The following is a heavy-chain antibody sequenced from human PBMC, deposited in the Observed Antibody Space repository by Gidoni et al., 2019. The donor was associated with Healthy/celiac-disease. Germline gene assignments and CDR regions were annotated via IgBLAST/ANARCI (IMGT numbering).Heavy chain of an antibody. CDR3: AREDGYSGYDTANFDY. J-gene: IGHJ4*02. D-gene: IGHD5-12*01. V-gene: IGHV3-21*01. Sequence: EVQLVESGGGLVKPGGSLRLSCAASGFTFSSYSMNWVRQAPGKGLEWVSSISSSSSYIYYADSVKGRFTISRDNAKNSLYLQMNSLRAEDTAVYYCAREDGYSGYDTANFDYWGQGTLVTVSS. CDR2: ISSSSSYI. CDR1: GFTFSSYS.